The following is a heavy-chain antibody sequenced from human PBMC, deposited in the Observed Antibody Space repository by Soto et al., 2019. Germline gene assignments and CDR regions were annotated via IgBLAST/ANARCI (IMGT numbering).Heavy chain of an antibody. CDR1: GGSISSYY. CDR3: ARVVPSTYHYDSSGYYDY. J-gene: IGHJ4*02. CDR2: IYYSGST. V-gene: IGHV4-59*01. Sequence: SETLSLTCTVSGGSISSYYWSWIRQPPGKGLEWIGYIYYSGSTNYNPSLKSRVTISVDTSKNQFSLKLSSVTAADTAVYYCARVVPSTYHYDSSGYYDYWGQGTLVTVSS. D-gene: IGHD3-22*01.